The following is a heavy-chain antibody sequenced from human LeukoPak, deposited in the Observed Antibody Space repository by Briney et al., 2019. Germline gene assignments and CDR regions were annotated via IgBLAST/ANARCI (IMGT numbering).Heavy chain of an antibody. Sequence: GASVKVSCKASGGSFISYVITWVGQAPGQGLEWMGRIIPVLGVSNFAQKFQGRVTITADKSTSTAYMELSSLRSEDTAVYYCASGTQGGGYGSGSSFDYWGQGTLVTVSS. D-gene: IGHD3-10*01. CDR3: ASGTQGGGYGSGSSFDY. CDR2: IIPVLGVS. CDR1: GGSFISYV. V-gene: IGHV1-69*04. J-gene: IGHJ4*02.